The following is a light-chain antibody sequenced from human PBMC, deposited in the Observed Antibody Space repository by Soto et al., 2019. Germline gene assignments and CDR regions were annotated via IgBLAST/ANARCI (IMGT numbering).Light chain of an antibody. CDR1: RDIRKY. J-gene: IGKJ1*01. CDR3: QRYIDVPRT. CDR2: EAS. Sequence: DIQMTQSPSSLSASVGDRVTISCQTSRDIRKYLNWYQQKPGKPPQLLIFEASNLETGVPSRFSGRGSGTNLTLTISSLQPEDFATYYCQRYIDVPRTFGQGTKVDI. V-gene: IGKV1-33*01.